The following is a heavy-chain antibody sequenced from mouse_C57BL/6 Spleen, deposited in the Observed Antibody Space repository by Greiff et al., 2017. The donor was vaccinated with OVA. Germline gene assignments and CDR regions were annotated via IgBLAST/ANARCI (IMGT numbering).Heavy chain of an antibody. CDR2: IHPNSGST. CDR3: ARDDGYGFAY. D-gene: IGHD2-3*01. CDR1: GYTFTSYL. Sequence: QVQLQQPGAELVKPGASVKLSCKASGYTFTSYLMHWVKQRPGQGLEWIGMIHPNSGSTNYNEKFKSKATLTVDKSSSTAYMQLSSLTSEDSAVYYCARDDGYGFAYWGQGTLVTVSA. J-gene: IGHJ3*01. V-gene: IGHV1-64*01.